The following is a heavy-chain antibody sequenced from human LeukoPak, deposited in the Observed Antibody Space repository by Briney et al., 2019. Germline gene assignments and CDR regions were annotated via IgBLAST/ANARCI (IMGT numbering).Heavy chain of an antibody. CDR3: ARDPRNYMITFGGVIGQFDY. CDR1: GYTFSSYY. CDR2: IIPSDGFT. D-gene: IGHD3-16*02. J-gene: IGHJ4*02. V-gene: IGHV1-46*01. Sequence: GASVKVSCKASGYTFSSYYVHWVRQAPGQGLEWMGMIIPSDGFTSYAQKFQGRVTMTRDMSTSTVYMELSSLRSDDTAVYYCARDPRNYMITFGGVIGQFDYWGQGTLVTVSS.